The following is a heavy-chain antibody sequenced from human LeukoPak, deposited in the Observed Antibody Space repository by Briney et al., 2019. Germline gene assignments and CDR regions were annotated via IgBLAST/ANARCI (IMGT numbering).Heavy chain of an antibody. V-gene: IGHV4-59*01. J-gene: IGHJ4*02. CDR2: IYYSGST. CDR3: VRENLWFGELSGFDY. Sequence: PSETLSLTCTVSGGSISSYYWSWIRQPPGKGLEWIGYIYYSGSTNYNPSLKSRVTISVDTSKNQFSLKLSSVTAADTAVYYCVRENLWFGELSGFDYWGQGTLVTVSS. CDR1: GGSISSYY. D-gene: IGHD3-10*01.